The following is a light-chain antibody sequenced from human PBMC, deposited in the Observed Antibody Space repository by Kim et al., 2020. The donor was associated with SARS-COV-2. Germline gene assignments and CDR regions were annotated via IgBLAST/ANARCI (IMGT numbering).Light chain of an antibody. CDR1: QDIRND. CDR3: LQHNTYPIT. CDR2: GAS. V-gene: IGKV1-17*01. J-gene: IGKJ5*01. Sequence: ASGGDRFTIPCRASQDIRNDLGWYQQNPGRAPKRLIYGASSLQSGVPSRFSGSGSGTEFTLTISSLQPEDFATYFCLQHNTYPITFGQGTRLEIK.